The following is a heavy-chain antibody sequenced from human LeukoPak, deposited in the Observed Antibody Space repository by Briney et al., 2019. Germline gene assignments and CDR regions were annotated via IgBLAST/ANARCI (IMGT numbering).Heavy chain of an antibody. CDR3: ARVGVDILTGYFSY. Sequence: GRSLRLSCAASGFTFSSYAMHWVRQAPGKGLEWVAVISYGGSNKCYADSVKGRFTISRDNSKNTLYLQMNSLRAEDTAVYYCARVGVDILTGYFSYWGQGTLVAVSS. V-gene: IGHV3-30-3*01. CDR1: GFTFSSYA. D-gene: IGHD3-9*01. CDR2: ISYGGSNK. J-gene: IGHJ4*02.